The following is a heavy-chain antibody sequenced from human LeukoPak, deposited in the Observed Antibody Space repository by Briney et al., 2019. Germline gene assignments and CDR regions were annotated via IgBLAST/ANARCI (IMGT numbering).Heavy chain of an antibody. V-gene: IGHV1-2*06. CDR1: GDTFTGYH. D-gene: IGHD6-19*01. CDR3: ARLHTSGDNN. J-gene: IGHJ4*02. CDR2: INPHSGGT. Sequence: ASVKVSCKASGDTFTGYHMHWVRQAPGQGLEWMGRINPHSGGTNYAQKFQGRVTMTMDTSFITAYMELSRLRSDDTAVYYCARLHTSGDNNWGQGTLVTVSS.